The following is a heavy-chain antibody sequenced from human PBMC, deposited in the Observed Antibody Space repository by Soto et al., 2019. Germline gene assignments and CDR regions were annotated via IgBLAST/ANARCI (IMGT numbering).Heavy chain of an antibody. V-gene: IGHV1-2*02. D-gene: IGHD1-26*01. CDR3: ARVMSGSYLGHGYYFDY. CDR2: IDPNSGGT. Sequence: ASVKVSGKASGYTFAGYYMHWVRQAPGQGLEWMGWIDPNSGGTDYAQKFQGRVTMTRGTSISTAYMELSRLRVDDTAVYYCARVMSGSYLGHGYYFDYWGQGTLVTVSS. CDR1: GYTFAGYY. J-gene: IGHJ4*02.